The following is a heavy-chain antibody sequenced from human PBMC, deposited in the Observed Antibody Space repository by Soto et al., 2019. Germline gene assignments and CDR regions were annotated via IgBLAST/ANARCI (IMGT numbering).Heavy chain of an antibody. J-gene: IGHJ4*02. CDR3: ITDGPDGRAY. CDR1: GFTVRSSQ. V-gene: IGHV3-53*01. D-gene: IGHD2-8*01. Sequence: GGSLRLSCAASGFTVRSSQMAWVRQAPGKALEWVSAISGGAGTYYVDSVKGRFTISRDNSKNTLYLQMNSLKIEDTAVYYCITDGPDGRAYWGQGTQVTVSS. CDR2: ISGGAGT.